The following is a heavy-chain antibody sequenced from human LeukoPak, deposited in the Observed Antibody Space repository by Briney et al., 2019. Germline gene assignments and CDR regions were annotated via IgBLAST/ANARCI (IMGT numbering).Heavy chain of an antibody. D-gene: IGHD2-2*02. V-gene: IGHV3-11*01. CDR2: ISSSGSTI. CDR1: GFTFSDYY. CDR3: ARVNCSSTSCYSGDYYYYYGMDV. Sequence: GGSLRLSCAASGFTFSDYYMSWIRQAPGKGLEWVSYISSSGSTIYYADSVKGRFTISRDNAKNSLYLQMNSLRAEDTAVYYCARVNCSSTSCYSGDYYYYYGMDVWGQGTTVTVSS. J-gene: IGHJ6*02.